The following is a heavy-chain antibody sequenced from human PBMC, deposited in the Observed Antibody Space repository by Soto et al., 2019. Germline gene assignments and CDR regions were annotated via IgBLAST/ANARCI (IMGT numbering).Heavy chain of an antibody. Sequence: QVQLVESGGGVVQPGRSLRLSCAGSGFTFSSIGMHWVRQAPGKGLEWVALISYDGSNKYYADSVKGRFTISRDNSKNRMYLQMNSLRTEDTAVYHCAKGAYGLGKGSYYYGMDVWGQGTTVTVSS. CDR3: AKGAYGLGKGSYYYGMDV. J-gene: IGHJ6*02. D-gene: IGHD3-10*01. CDR2: ISYDGSNK. CDR1: GFTFSSIG. V-gene: IGHV3-30*18.